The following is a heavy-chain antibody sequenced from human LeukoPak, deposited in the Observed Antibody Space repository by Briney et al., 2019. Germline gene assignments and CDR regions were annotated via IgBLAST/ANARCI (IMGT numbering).Heavy chain of an antibody. CDR3: TTAYYDILTGYPVYYYYYMDV. Sequence: GGSLRLSRAASGFTFRNAWMSWVRQAPGTGLEWVGRIKSKTDGGTTDYAAPVKGRFTISRDDSTNTLYLQMNSLKTEDTAVYYCTTAYYDILTGYPVYYYYYMDVWGKGTTVTVSS. D-gene: IGHD3-9*01. J-gene: IGHJ6*03. CDR1: GFTFRNAW. CDR2: IKSKTDGGTT. V-gene: IGHV3-15*01.